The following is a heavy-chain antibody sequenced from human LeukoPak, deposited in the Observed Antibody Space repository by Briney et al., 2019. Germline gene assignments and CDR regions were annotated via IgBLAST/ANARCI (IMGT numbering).Heavy chain of an antibody. D-gene: IGHD7-27*01. V-gene: IGHV4-59*01. Sequence: SETLSLTCTLSGGSLSDYYWSWLRQSPGKGLEWIGYIYHTGSTSYSPSLKSRVTISADTSQNQFSLKLSSVTAADTAVYYCASRKLGNDYWGQGTLVTVSS. CDR1: GGSLSDYY. CDR2: IYHTGST. J-gene: IGHJ4*02. CDR3: ASRKLGNDY.